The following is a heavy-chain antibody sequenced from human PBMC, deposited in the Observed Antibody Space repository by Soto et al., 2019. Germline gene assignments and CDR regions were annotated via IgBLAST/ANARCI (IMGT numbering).Heavy chain of an antibody. CDR1: GFTFSSYA. Sequence: EVQLLESGGGLVQPGGSLRLSCAASGFTFSSYAMNWVRQAPGKGLEWVSGISASGGDTYYADSVKGRFTISRDNSKNTLYVQMNSLRVEDTAVDYCAKGRFGYGGNPLFDCWGQGTLVTVSS. D-gene: IGHD4-17*01. V-gene: IGHV3-23*01. CDR2: ISASGGDT. J-gene: IGHJ4*02. CDR3: AKGRFGYGGNPLFDC.